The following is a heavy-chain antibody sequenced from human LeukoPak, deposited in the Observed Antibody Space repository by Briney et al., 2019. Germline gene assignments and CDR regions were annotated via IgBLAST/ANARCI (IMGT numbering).Heavy chain of an antibody. J-gene: IGHJ6*02. D-gene: IGHD4-17*01. CDR2: INHSGST. CDR1: GGSFSGYY. Sequence: SETLSLTCAVYGGSFSGYYWSWIRQPPGKGLEWIGEINHSGSTNYNPSLKSRVTISVDTSKNQFSLKLSSVTAADTAVYYCARGPRFWPVTTLWRGGGRSSRTRYYYYGMDVWGQGTTVTVSS. V-gene: IGHV4-34*01. CDR3: ARGPRFWPVTTLWRGGGRSSRTRYYYYGMDV.